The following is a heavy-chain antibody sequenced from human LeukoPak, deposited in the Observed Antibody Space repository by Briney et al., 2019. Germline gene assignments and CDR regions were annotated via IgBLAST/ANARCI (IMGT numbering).Heavy chain of an antibody. V-gene: IGHV3-48*03. J-gene: IGHJ6*02. CDR3: ARVITMVRRAMDV. D-gene: IGHD3-10*01. CDR2: ISSSGSTI. Sequence: PGGSLRHSCAASGFIFSSYEMNWVRQAPGKGLECVSYISSSGSTIYYADSVKGRFTISRDNAKNSLYLQMNSLRVDDTAVYYCARVITMVRRAMDVWGQGTTVTVSS. CDR1: GFIFSSYE.